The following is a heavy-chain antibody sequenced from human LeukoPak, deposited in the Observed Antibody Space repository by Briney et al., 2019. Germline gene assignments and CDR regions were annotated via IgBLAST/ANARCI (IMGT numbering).Heavy chain of an antibody. CDR1: GFSLSTSGVG. D-gene: IGHD2-2*01. CDR3: AHVVSTLGIDY. J-gene: IGHJ4*02. CDR2: IYWNDDK. V-gene: IGHV2-5*01. Sequence: ESGPTMVNPTQTLTLTCTFSGFSLSTSGVGVGWIRQPPGKALWWLALIYWNDDKRYRPSLESRLTITKDTSKNQVVLTMTNMDPVDTATYYCAHVVSTLGIDYWGQGTLVTVSS.